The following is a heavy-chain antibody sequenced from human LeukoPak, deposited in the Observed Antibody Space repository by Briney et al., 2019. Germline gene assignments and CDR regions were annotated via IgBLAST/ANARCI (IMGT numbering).Heavy chain of an antibody. Sequence: GGALRLSCEASGFTFSSYWMSWVRQAPGKGLEGVANIKQDGSEKKYLDSVKGRFTISRDNAKNSMYLQMNSLRAEDTAVYYCARGPSGYHNTGGQGTLVTVSS. CDR2: IKQDGSEK. CDR1: GFTFSSYW. D-gene: IGHD5-12*01. J-gene: IGHJ4*02. CDR3: ARGPSGYHNT. V-gene: IGHV3-7*01.